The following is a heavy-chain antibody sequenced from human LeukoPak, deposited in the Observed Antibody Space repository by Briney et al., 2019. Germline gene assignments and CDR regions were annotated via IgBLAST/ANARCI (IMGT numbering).Heavy chain of an antibody. CDR2: INPNTGGT. D-gene: IGHD4/OR15-4a*01. CDR1: GYTFTGYF. J-gene: IGHJ4*02. V-gene: IGHV1-2*02. Sequence: GASVKVSCKAPGYTFTGYFVHWVRQAPGQGLQWMGWINPNTGGTNYAQKFQGRVTMTRDTSISTAYMELSRLRSDDTAVYYCASGDYGDPPLNYWGQGTLVTVSS. CDR3: ASGDYGDPPLNY.